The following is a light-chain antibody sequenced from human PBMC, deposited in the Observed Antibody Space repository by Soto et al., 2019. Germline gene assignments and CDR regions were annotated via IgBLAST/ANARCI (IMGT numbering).Light chain of an antibody. Sequence: DIQMTQSPSTLSASVGDRVTITCRASESINSWLAWYQQKPGKAPELLIFDASTLETGVPSRFSGSGSGTEFTLTLNSLQPGDFATYYCKQYKTYSWTFGQGTKVEIK. CDR2: DAS. V-gene: IGKV1-5*01. J-gene: IGKJ1*01. CDR1: ESINSW. CDR3: KQYKTYSWT.